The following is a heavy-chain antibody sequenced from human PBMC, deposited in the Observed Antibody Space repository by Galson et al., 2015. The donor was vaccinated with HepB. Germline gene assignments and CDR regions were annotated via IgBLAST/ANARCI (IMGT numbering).Heavy chain of an antibody. V-gene: IGHV4-59*01. CDR1: GSSISNYY. CDR2: IYYTGST. CDR3: ARVSSGSPRGHGDY. Sequence: SETLSLTCTVSGSSISNYYWSWIRQPPGKGLEWIGYIYYTGSTNYNPSLKSRVTISVDTSKNQFSLKLSSVTAADTAVYYCARVSSGSPRGHGDYWGQGTLVTVSS. D-gene: IGHD3-10*01. J-gene: IGHJ4*02.